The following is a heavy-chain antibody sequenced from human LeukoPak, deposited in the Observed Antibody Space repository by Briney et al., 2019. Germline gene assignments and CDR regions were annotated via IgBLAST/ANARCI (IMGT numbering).Heavy chain of an antibody. D-gene: IGHD3-10*01. CDR3: ARVPNYCSTSDYFDY. V-gene: IGHV3-7*03. Sequence: GGYLRLSCAASGFTFSDYWMTWVRQAPGKGLEWVANMKQDGSEKYCVDSVKGRFTISRDNAKNSLYLQMNSLRVEDTAVYYCARVPNYCSTSDYFDYWGQGTLVTVSS. J-gene: IGHJ4*02. CDR1: GFTFSDYW. CDR2: MKQDGSEK.